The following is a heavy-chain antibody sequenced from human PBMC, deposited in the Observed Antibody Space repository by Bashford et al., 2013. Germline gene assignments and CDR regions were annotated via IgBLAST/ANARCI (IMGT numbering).Heavy chain of an antibody. CDR2: ISGSGGNT. V-gene: IGHV3-23*01. CDR1: GFTFSNYA. J-gene: IGHJ4*02. Sequence: VDSGGSLRLSCAASGFTFSNYAMSWVRQAPGKGLEWVSKISGSGGNTDYADSVKGRFTISRDNAKNTLYLQMNSLRAEDTAMYYCARGYRDYWGQGTLVTVSS. D-gene: IGHD2-15*01. CDR3: ARGYRDY.